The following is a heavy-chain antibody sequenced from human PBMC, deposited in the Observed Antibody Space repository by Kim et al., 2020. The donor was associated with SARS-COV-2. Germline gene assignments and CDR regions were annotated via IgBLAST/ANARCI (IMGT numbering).Heavy chain of an antibody. V-gene: IGHV1-3*01. J-gene: IGHJ3*01. Sequence: NKRYSQNLQGRVTITRDTSANSAYMELKSLRSEDTAIYYCAREGHEGGYLTWGQGTMVTVSS. CDR2: NK. D-gene: IGHD3-22*01. CDR3: AREGHEGGYLT.